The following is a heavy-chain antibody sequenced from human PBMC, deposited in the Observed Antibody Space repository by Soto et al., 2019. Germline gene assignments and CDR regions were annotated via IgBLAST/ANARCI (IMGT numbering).Heavy chain of an antibody. V-gene: IGHV3-21*01. CDR2: ISSSSSYI. CDR1: GFTFSSYS. J-gene: IGHJ6*02. Sequence: GGSLRLSCAASGFTFSSYSMNWVRQAPGKVLEWVSSISSSSSYIYYADSVKGRFTISRDNAKNSLYLQMNSLRAEDTAVYYCAREGALPTFAIDVWGQGTTVTVSS. CDR3: AREGALPTFAIDV. D-gene: IGHD1-26*01.